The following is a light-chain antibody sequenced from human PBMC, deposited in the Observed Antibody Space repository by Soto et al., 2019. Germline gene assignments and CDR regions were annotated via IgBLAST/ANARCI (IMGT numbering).Light chain of an antibody. V-gene: IGKV1-9*01. CDR2: AAS. J-gene: IGKJ5*01. CDR3: QQLNSYPIT. Sequence: IQLTKSPCSLSASVGNIVNSSCRASQGISSFLAWYQQKPGKAPKLLIYAASTLQSGVPSRFSGSGSGTDFTLTISSLQPEDFATYFCQQLNSYPITFGQGTRLEIK. CDR1: QGISSF.